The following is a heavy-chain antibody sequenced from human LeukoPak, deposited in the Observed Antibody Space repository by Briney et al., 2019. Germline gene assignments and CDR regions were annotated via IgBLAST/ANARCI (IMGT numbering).Heavy chain of an antibody. V-gene: IGHV3-30*18. D-gene: IGHD3-22*01. CDR2: ISYDGSNK. CDR1: GFTFSSYG. CDR3: AKTWAPYYYDSSGYYYVFDY. J-gene: IGHJ4*02. Sequence: QPGGSLRLSCAASGFTFSSYGMHWVRQAPGKGLEWVAVISYDGSNKYYADSVKGRFTISRDNSKNTLYLQMNSLRAEDTAVYYCAKTWAPYYYDSSGYYYVFDYWGQGTLVTVSS.